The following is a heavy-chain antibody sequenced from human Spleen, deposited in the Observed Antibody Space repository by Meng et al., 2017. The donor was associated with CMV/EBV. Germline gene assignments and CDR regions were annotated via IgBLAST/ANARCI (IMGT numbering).Heavy chain of an antibody. D-gene: IGHD3-16*01. V-gene: IGHV3-33*01. CDR1: GFTFNTYG. CDR3: AQGDNYFDY. J-gene: IGHJ4*02. CDR2: IWFDGSTK. Sequence: SCAASGFTFNTYGMHWVRQAPGKGLAWVAVIWFDGSTKYYGDSVKGRFIVSRDTSKNTLYLHMNSLRAEDTAVYYCAQGDNYFDYWGQGTLVTVSS.